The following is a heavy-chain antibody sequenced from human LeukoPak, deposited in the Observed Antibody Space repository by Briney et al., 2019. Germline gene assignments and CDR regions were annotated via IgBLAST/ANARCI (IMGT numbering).Heavy chain of an antibody. V-gene: IGHV3-30*18. CDR3: AKSGRRGYSYGYRFKYYYDY. Sequence: GGSLRLSCAASGFTFSSYGIHWVRQAPGKGLEWVAVISYDGTNKYYADSVKGRFTISRDNSKNTLYLQMNSLRAEDTAVYYCAKSGRRGYSYGYRFKYYYDYWGQGTLVTVSS. J-gene: IGHJ4*02. D-gene: IGHD5-18*01. CDR2: ISYDGTNK. CDR1: GFTFSSYG.